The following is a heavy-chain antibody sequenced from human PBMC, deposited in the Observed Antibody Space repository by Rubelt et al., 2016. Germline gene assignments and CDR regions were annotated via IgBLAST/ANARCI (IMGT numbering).Heavy chain of an antibody. CDR2: INHSGST. CDR1: GGSFSDYY. CDR3: ASWPLGYCSGGTCYSFDY. Sequence: QVQLQQWGAGLLKPSETLSLTCAVYGGSFSDYYWNWIRQPPGKGLEWIGEINHSGSTTYNPSLKSRVIMSVDTSKNQFSLRLRSVTAADTAVYYCASWPLGYCSGGTCYSFDYWGQGTLVTVSS. J-gene: IGHJ4*02. D-gene: IGHD2-15*01. V-gene: IGHV4-34*01.